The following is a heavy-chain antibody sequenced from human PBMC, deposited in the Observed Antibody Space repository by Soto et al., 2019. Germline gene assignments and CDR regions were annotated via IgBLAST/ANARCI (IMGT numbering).Heavy chain of an antibody. Sequence: QVQLVQSGAEVKKPGSSVKVSCKASGGTFSTSTFTWVRQAPGQGLEWMGRTIPILDVADYAQDFQGRVTITEDKSTSTAYMELTSLTSKDTAVYYCARDSPIGSTYSGYDAIDSWGQGTLVTVSS. D-gene: IGHD5-12*01. V-gene: IGHV1-69*08. CDR3: ARDSPIGSTYSGYDAIDS. CDR1: GGTFSTST. J-gene: IGHJ4*02. CDR2: TIPILDVA.